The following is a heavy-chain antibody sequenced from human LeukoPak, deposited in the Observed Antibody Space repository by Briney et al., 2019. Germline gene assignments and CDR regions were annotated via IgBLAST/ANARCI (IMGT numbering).Heavy chain of an antibody. CDR2: IYSGGST. CDR1: GFTVSSNY. Sequence: GGSLRLSCAASGFTVSSNYMSWVRQAPGKGLEWVSVIYSGGSTYYADSVKGRFTISRHNSKNTLYLQMNSLRAEDTAVYYCARRTDYYDSSGYYYYFDYWGQGTLVTVSS. CDR3: ARRTDYYDSSGYYYYFDY. J-gene: IGHJ4*02. D-gene: IGHD3-22*01. V-gene: IGHV3-53*04.